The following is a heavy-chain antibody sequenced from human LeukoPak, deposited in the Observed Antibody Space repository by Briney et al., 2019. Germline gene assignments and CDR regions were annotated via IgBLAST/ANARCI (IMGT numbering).Heavy chain of an antibody. J-gene: IGHJ4*02. D-gene: IGHD1-26*01. CDR1: GFTFSSYS. Sequence: AGGSLRLSCAASGFTFSSYSMNWVRQAPGKGLEWVSSISSSSSYIYYADSVKGRFTISRDNAKNSLYLQMNSLRAEDTAVYYCARGSVGATWDLGLHYWGQGTLVTVSS. CDR2: ISSSSSYI. V-gene: IGHV3-21*01. CDR3: ARGSVGATWDLGLHY.